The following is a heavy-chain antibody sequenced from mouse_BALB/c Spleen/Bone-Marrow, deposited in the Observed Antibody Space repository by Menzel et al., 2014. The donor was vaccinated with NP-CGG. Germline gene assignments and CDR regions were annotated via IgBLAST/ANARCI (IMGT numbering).Heavy chain of an antibody. CDR1: GYTFDRYT. J-gene: IGHJ2*01. CDR3: ARGDY. V-gene: IGHV1-4*01. Sequence: VHLVESGAELARPGASVKMSCKASGYTFDRYTMHWAKQRPGQGLEWIGYINPGSGYTNYSQKFKDKATLTADKSSTTAYMQPSSLTSEDSAVYYCARGDYWGQGTTLTVSS. CDR2: INPGSGYT.